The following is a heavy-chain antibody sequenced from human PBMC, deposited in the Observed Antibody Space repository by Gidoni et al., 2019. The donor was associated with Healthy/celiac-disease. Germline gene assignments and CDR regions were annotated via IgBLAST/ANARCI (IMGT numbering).Heavy chain of an antibody. CDR1: GFTFDGYT. CDR3: AKDHSGYEYGMDV. V-gene: IGHV3-43*01. D-gene: IGHD1-26*01. Sequence: EVQLVESGGVVVQPGGSLRLSCAASGFTFDGYTMHWVRQAPGKGLEWVSLISWDGGSTYYADSVKGRFTISRDNSKNSLYLQMNSLRTEDTALYYCAKDHSGYEYGMDVWGQGTTVTVSS. CDR2: ISWDGGST. J-gene: IGHJ6*02.